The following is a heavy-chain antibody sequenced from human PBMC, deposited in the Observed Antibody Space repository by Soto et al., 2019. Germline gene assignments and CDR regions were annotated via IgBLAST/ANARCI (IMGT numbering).Heavy chain of an antibody. CDR2: IYSGGST. CDR3: ARGLLLAFDV. J-gene: IGHJ3*01. Sequence: GGSLRLSCAASGFTISTNYMNWVRQAPGKGLEWVSVIYSGGSTYYADSVQGRFTISRDSSKNTLYVEMNSLRAEDTAVYYCARGLLLAFDVWGQGTMVTVSS. V-gene: IGHV3-66*01. CDR1: GFTISTNY.